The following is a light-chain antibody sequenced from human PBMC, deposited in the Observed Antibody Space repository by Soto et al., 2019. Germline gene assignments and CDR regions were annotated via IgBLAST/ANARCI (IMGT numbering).Light chain of an antibody. J-gene: IGLJ2*01. CDR3: SSYTTDSTTPVV. CDR2: DVS. V-gene: IGLV2-14*03. Sequence: QSALTQPASVSGSPGQSITISCTGTSSDVGGHNSVSWYQQHPGKAPKLMIYDVSSRPSGVSNRFSGSKSGNTASLTISGLQAEDEADYHCSSYTTDSTTPVVFGGGTKLTVL. CDR1: SSDVGGHNS.